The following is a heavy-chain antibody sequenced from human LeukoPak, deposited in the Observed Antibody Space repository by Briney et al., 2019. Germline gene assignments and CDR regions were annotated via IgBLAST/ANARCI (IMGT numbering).Heavy chain of an antibody. J-gene: IGHJ6*03. CDR2: ISGSSSTI. CDR1: GFTFSSYS. Sequence: GGSLRLSCAASGFTFSSYSMNWVRQAPGKGLEWLSYISGSSSTIYYADSVKGRFTISRDNAKNSLYLQMNSLRAEDTAVYYCARESLGYCSGSTCYYFYMDFWGEGTTVTVSS. V-gene: IGHV3-48*04. CDR3: ARESLGYCSGSTCYYFYMDF. D-gene: IGHD2-15*01.